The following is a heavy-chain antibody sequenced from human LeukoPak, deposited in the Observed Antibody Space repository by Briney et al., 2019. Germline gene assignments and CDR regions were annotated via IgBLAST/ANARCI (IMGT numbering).Heavy chain of an antibody. V-gene: IGHV4-4*02. CDR2: IYHSGST. Sequence: SGTLSLTCAVSGGSISSSNWWSWVRQPPGKGLEWIGEIYHSGSTNYNPSLKSRVTISVDKSKNQFSLKLSSVTAADTAVYYCARDGGGNSNQPFDYWGQGTLVTVSS. CDR3: ARDGGGNSNQPFDY. D-gene: IGHD4-23*01. J-gene: IGHJ4*02. CDR1: GGSISSSNW.